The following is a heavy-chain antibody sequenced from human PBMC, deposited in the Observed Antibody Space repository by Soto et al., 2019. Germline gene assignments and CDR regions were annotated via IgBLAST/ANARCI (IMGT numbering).Heavy chain of an antibody. Sequence: QVQLVQSGGEVKKPGSSVKVSCKASGGTFSSYAISWVRQAPGQGLEWMGGIIPIFGTANYAQKFQGRVTITADESTSTAYMELSSLRSEDTAVYYCAADPYSSTYYYYYGMDVWGQGTTVTVSS. CDR3: AADPYSSTYYYYYGMDV. CDR1: GGTFSSYA. V-gene: IGHV1-69*01. CDR2: IIPIFGTA. D-gene: IGHD6-13*01. J-gene: IGHJ6*02.